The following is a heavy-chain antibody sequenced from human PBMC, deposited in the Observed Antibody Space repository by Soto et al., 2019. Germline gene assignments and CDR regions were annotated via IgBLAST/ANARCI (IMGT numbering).Heavy chain of an antibody. J-gene: IGHJ4*02. CDR1: GFSFSSYW. D-gene: IGHD2-21*01. CDR2: INSDGSDT. CDR3: ARARGECYPYFDY. Sequence: PGRSLRLSCAASGFSFSSYWMHWVRQAPGKGLVWVSRINSDGSDTSYADSVKGRFTISRDNAKNTLYLLMNSLRAEDTAVYYCARARGECYPYFDYWGQGTLVTVSS. V-gene: IGHV3-74*01.